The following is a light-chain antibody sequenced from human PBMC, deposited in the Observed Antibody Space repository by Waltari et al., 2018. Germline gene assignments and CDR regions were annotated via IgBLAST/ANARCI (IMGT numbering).Light chain of an antibody. Sequence: EIVLTQSPGTLSLSPGESATLSFRTSQSFTRALAWYQQKPGQAPRLLIYGASNRATGIPDRFSGSGSGTDFSLTISSLEPEDFAVYYCQHYLRLPVTFGQGTKVEVK. CDR1: QSFTRA. CDR2: GAS. V-gene: IGKV3-20*01. CDR3: QHYLRLPVT. J-gene: IGKJ1*01.